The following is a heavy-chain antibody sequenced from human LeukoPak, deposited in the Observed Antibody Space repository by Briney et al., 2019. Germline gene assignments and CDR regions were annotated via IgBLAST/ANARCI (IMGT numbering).Heavy chain of an antibody. Sequence: PGGSLRLSCAASGFTFSSYAMSWVRQAPGKGLEWIGEINHSGSTNYNPSLKSRVTISVDTSKNQFSLKLSSVTAADTAVYYCARGSIYGGNLYYFDYWGQGTLVTVSS. V-gene: IGHV4-34*01. J-gene: IGHJ4*02. CDR2: INHSGST. CDR3: ARGSIYGGNLYYFDY. CDR1: GFTFSSYA. D-gene: IGHD4-23*01.